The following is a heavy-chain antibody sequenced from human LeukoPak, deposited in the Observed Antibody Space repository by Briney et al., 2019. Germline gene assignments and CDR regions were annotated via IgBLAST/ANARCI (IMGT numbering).Heavy chain of an antibody. CDR3: AKDMRRAQYLELGY. J-gene: IGHJ4*02. CDR2: ISWNSRSI. CDR1: GFTFDGYA. D-gene: IGHD1-7*01. V-gene: IGHV3-9*01. Sequence: PGRSLRLSCAASGFTFDGYATHRVRQAPGKGLEWVSGISWNSRSIGYADSVKGRFITSRDNAKNSLYLQMNSLRVEDTALYYCAKDMRRAQYLELGYRGQGTLVTVSS.